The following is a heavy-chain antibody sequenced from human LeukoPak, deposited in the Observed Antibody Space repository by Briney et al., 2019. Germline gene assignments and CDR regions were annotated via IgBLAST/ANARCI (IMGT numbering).Heavy chain of an antibody. CDR1: GFTFDDYA. CDR3: AKDGRSLNYYDSSGYYGGGGFDY. CDR2: ISWNSGTI. D-gene: IGHD3-22*01. V-gene: IGHV3-9*01. Sequence: GRSLRLSCAASGFTFDDYAMRWVRQAPGEGLEWVSGISWNSGTIGYADSVKGRFTISRDNAKNSLYLQMNSLRAEDTALYYCAKDGRSLNYYDSSGYYGGGGFDYWGQGALVTVSS. J-gene: IGHJ4*02.